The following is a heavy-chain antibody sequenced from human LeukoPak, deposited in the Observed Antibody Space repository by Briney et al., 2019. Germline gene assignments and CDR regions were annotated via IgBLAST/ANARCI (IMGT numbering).Heavy chain of an antibody. J-gene: IGHJ4*02. CDR1: GYTFTGYY. CDR2: INPNSGVT. CDR3: ARGTGEGYTYGRYYFDY. V-gene: IGHV1-2*02. D-gene: IGHD5-18*01. Sequence: ASVKVSCKASGYTFTGYYMHWVRQAPGQGLEWMGWINPNSGVTDYAQNFQGRVTMTRDTSISTAYVEMSRLRSDDTAVYYCARGTGEGYTYGRYYFDYWGQGTLVTVSS.